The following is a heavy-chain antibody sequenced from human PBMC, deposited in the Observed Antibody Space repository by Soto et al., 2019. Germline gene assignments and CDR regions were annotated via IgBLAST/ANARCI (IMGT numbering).Heavy chain of an antibody. Sequence: SVKVSCKASGGTFSSYAISWVRQAPGQGLEWMGGIIPIFGTANYAQKFQGGVTITADESTSTAYMELSSLRSEDTAVYYCAIPSTTVTTLSYYGMDVWGQGTTVTVSS. D-gene: IGHD4-17*01. CDR1: GGTFSSYA. J-gene: IGHJ6*02. CDR3: AIPSTTVTTLSYYGMDV. V-gene: IGHV1-69*13. CDR2: IIPIFGTA.